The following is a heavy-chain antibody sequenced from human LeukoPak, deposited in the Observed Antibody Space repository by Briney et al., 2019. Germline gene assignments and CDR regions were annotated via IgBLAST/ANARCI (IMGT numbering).Heavy chain of an antibody. CDR1: GFTFSTFV. D-gene: IGHD6-13*01. CDR3: AKGLRSSNFYYGMDV. Sequence: PGGSLRLSCAASGFTFSTFVMSWVGQAPGKGLEGGSGINESGGRTHYADSVKGRFAISRDNSKNMLYLQLTSLRVDDTAIYYCAKGLRSSNFYYGMDVWGLGTTVTVSS. CDR2: INESGGRT. J-gene: IGHJ6*02. V-gene: IGHV3-23*01.